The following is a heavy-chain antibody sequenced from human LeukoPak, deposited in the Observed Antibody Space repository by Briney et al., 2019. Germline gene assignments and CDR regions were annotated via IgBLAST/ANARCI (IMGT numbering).Heavy chain of an antibody. CDR2: INTNTGNP. Sequence: GASVKVSCKASGYTFTSYAMNWVRQAPGQGLEWMGWINTNTGNPTYAQGFTGRFVFSLDTSVSTAYLQISSLKAEDTAVYYCARARITMVRGVIIKANNWFDPWGQGTLVTVSS. CDR1: GYTFTSYA. D-gene: IGHD3-10*01. J-gene: IGHJ5*02. CDR3: ARARITMVRGVIIKANNWFDP. V-gene: IGHV7-4-1*02.